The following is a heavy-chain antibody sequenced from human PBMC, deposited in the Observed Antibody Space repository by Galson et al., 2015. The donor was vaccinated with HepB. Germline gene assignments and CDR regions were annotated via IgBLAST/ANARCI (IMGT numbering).Heavy chain of an antibody. V-gene: IGHV4-4*02. CDR1: GXXXSNDRX. D-gene: IGHD3-10*01. Sequence: TCXXSGXXXSNDRXXXWVXXXPGEGLEXXXEAFHSGGTNYRPSLKSRVTISVDKSKNQFSLKLTSVTAADTXVYYCARAKEGRGXFDYWGQGXRVT. CDR3: ARAKEGRGXFDY. CDR2: AFHSGGT. J-gene: IGHJ4*02.